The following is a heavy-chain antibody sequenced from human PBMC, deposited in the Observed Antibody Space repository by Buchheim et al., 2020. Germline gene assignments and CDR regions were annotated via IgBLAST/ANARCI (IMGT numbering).Heavy chain of an antibody. Sequence: QLQLQESGPGLVKPSETLSLTCTVPGGSISSSSYYWGWIRQPPGKGLEWIGSISYSGSTYYNPSLKSRVTISVDTSTNQFSLKLSSVTAADTAVYYCARFGSTYYDFWSGYYDYYYYGMDVWGQGTT. CDR3: ARFGSTYYDFWSGYYDYYYYGMDV. CDR2: ISYSGST. D-gene: IGHD3-3*01. CDR1: GGSISSSSYY. V-gene: IGHV4-39*01. J-gene: IGHJ6*02.